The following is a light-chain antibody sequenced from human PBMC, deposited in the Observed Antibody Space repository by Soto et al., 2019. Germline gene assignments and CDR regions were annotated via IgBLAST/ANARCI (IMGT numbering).Light chain of an antibody. J-gene: IGKJ4*01. CDR3: QQTYSVPQA. CDR1: QSIRSY. CDR2: AAS. Sequence: DFQMTQSPSSLSASVGDRVTITCRASQSIRSYLNWYQQKPGNAPNLLIYAASSLQSGVPSRFSGSGSWTDFTLTISNLQPEAFATYYCQQTYSVPQALGGGTKVEIK. V-gene: IGKV1-39*01.